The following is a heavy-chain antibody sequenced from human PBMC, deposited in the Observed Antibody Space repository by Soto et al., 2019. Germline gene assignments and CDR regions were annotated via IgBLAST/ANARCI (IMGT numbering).Heavy chain of an antibody. CDR3: ARVLYYGSGSYSPYGMDV. CDR1: GVSFNNNG. CDR2: VSPPFRTS. Sequence: QVQLVQSGAEVKKPGSSVKVSCKTSGVSFNNNGIGWGRQAPGHGLEWMRGVSPPFRTSNYARKFQGRISITADASTGTVNMELSSLTSEDTAQYYCARVLYYGSGSYSPYGMDVWGQGTTVTVSS. V-gene: IGHV1-69*01. J-gene: IGHJ6*02. D-gene: IGHD3-10*01.